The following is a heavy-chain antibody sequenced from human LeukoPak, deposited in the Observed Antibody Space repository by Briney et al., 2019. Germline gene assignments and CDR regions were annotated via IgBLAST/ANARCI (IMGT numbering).Heavy chain of an antibody. J-gene: IGHJ4*02. CDR3: ARLPYHCSSSSCNPTGPDH. Sequence: NSSETQSPTCAVAGYSISSGYYWGWIRQPPGKGLEWIGNIYHSGSTYYNPSLKSRVTISVDTSKNQFSLKLSSVTAADTAVYYCARLPYHCSSSSCNPTGPDHWGQGTLVTVSS. CDR1: GYSISSGYY. V-gene: IGHV4-38-2*01. CDR2: IYHSGST. D-gene: IGHD2-2*01.